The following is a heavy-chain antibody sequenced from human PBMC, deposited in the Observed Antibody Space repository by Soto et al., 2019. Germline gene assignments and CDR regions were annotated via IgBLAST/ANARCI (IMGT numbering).Heavy chain of an antibody. CDR1: GGSFNANY. J-gene: IGHJ4*02. Sequence: QVQLQQWGAGLLKPSETLSLTCAVSGGSFNANYWTWIRQPPGKGLEWIGEINHSGNTNYHPSLKSRVTISGDTSKNQFSLTLTSVTAADTAVYYCASARWDYWGQGTLVTVSS. CDR3: ASARWDY. CDR2: INHSGNT. V-gene: IGHV4-34*01.